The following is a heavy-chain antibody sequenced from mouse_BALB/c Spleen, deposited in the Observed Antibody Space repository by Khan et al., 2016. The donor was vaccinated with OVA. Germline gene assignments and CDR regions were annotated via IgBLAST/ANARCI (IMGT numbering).Heavy chain of an antibody. CDR2: IKPYNDDT. D-gene: IGHD2-2*01. V-gene: IGHV1S136*01. CDR3: TRGGYASFAY. CDR1: GYTFTSYV. Sequence: VQLQQSGPELVKPGASVKMSCKASGYTFTSYVMYWVSQKPGQGLEWIGYIKPYNDDTKYNEKFKGKATLTSDKSSSTAYMDLSSLTSEDSAVXYCTRGGYASFAYWGQGTLVTVSA. J-gene: IGHJ3*01.